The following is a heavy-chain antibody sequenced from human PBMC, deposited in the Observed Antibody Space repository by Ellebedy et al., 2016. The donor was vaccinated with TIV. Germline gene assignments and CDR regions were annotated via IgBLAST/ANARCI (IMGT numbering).Heavy chain of an antibody. J-gene: IGHJ6*02. CDR1: RYTFTSYD. Sequence: ASVKVSXKASRYTFTSYDINWVRQATGQGLEWMGWMNPNNGRTGYAQKFQGRVTMTRNTSISTAYMELSSLRSEDTAVYYCARELLVQDVWGQGTTVTVSS. CDR3: ARELLVQDV. CDR2: MNPNNGRT. V-gene: IGHV1-8*01. D-gene: IGHD2-21*01.